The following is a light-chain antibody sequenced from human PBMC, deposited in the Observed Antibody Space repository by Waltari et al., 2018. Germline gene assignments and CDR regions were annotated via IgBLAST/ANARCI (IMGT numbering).Light chain of an antibody. V-gene: IGKV3D-15*01. J-gene: IGKJ2*01. CDR1: QSINMN. Sequence: EIVMTQSPVILPVSPGERATLSCRASQSINMNLAWYQQKPGQAPRLLIYSASTRATGIPARFSGSGSGTEFTLAISSMQSEDFAVYFCQQYDDWPPYTFGQGTKLEIK. CDR3: QQYDDWPPYT. CDR2: SAS.